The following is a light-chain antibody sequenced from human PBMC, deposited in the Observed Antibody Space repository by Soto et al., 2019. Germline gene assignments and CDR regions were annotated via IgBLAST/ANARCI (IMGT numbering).Light chain of an antibody. CDR2: EVS. Sequence: DIVMTQTPLSLSVAPGQPASISCKSSQSLLHSNGKTFLFWHLQKPGQPPQVLIYEVSNRLSGVPDRFSGRGSGTDFTLKISRVEAEDVGVYYCMQTVQLPPTFGQGTRLDIK. J-gene: IGKJ5*01. V-gene: IGKV2D-29*01. CDR3: MQTVQLPPT. CDR1: QSLLHSNGKTF.